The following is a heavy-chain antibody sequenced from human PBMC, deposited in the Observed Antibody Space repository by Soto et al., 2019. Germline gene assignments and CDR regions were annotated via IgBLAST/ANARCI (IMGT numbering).Heavy chain of an antibody. Sequence: QITLKESGPTLVKPTQTLTLTCTFSGFSLSTSGVGVGWIRQPPGKALEWLALIYWDDDKRYSPYLKSPLTITQVTAQNKGFLSLTSSDPVDLAIYCCQTMVGAVLGFSSWGHGTLVTV. CDR2: IYWDDDK. CDR3: QTMVGAVLGFSS. D-gene: IGHD3-10*01. J-gene: IGHJ5*01. CDR1: GFSLSTSGVG. V-gene: IGHV2-5*02.